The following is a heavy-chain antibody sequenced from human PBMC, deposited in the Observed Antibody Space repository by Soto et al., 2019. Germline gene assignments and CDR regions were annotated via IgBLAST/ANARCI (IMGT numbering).Heavy chain of an antibody. V-gene: IGHV1-46*01. J-gene: IGHJ6*02. CDR3: ARGAVVVPNGLIAGMDV. Sequence: EASVKVSCKPSGYSFSNFYVHWVRQAPGQGLEWMGIIDPSSGTTSYTQKFQERVTMTRDTSMSTVYMELSRLRSEDTAVYYCARGAVVVPNGLIAGMDVWGLGTTVTVS. CDR2: IDPSSGTT. D-gene: IGHD2-15*01. CDR1: GYSFSNFY.